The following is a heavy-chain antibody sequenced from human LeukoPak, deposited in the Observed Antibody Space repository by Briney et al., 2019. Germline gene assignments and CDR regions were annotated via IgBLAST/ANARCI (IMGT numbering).Heavy chain of an antibody. D-gene: IGHD5-12*01. Sequence: SETLSLTCTVSGGSISSSSYYWGWIRQPPGKGLEWIGSIYYSGSTYYNPSLKSRVTISVDTSKSQFSLKLSSVTAADTAVYYCARHPRRLRSADYWGQGTLVTVSS. J-gene: IGHJ4*02. CDR3: ARHPRRLRSADY. CDR1: GGSISSSSYY. CDR2: IYYSGST. V-gene: IGHV4-39*01.